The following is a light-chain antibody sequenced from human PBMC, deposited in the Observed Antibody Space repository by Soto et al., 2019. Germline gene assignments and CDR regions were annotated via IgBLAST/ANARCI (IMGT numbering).Light chain of an antibody. CDR1: QSVSSY. CDR3: QQRKA. CDR2: DAF. J-gene: IGKJ3*01. Sequence: EIVLTQSPATLSLSPGEIATLSCRASQSVSSYLAWYQQKPGQAPRLLIYDAFNRATGITARFSGSGSGTDFSLTISSLEPEDFAVYYCQQRKAFGPGTKVDIK. V-gene: IGKV3-11*01.